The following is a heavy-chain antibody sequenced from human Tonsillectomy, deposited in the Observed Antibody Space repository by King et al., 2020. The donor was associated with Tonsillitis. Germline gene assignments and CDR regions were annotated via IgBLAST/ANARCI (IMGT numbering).Heavy chain of an antibody. CDR2: ISAYNGNT. V-gene: IGHV1-18*01. D-gene: IGHD6-13*01. J-gene: IGHJ3*02. CDR3: ARDRGLYSRGDASDI. CDR1: GYTFTNYG. Sequence: VQLVQSGVEVKKPGASVKVSCKASGYTFTNYGISWVRQAPGQGLEWMGWISAYNGNTDYAQKFQGRVTMTTDTSTTTAYMELMSLRSDDTAVYYCARDRGLYSRGDASDIWGQGTLVTVSS.